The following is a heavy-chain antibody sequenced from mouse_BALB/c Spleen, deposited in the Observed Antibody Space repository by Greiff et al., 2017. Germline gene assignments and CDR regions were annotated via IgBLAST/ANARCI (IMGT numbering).Heavy chain of an antibody. CDR1: GFTFSSYG. V-gene: IGHV5-6*01. Sequence: EVQLQESGGDLVKPGGSLKLSCAASGFTFSSYGMSWVRQTPDKRLEWVATISSGGSYTYYPDSVKGRFTISRDNAKNTLYLQMSSLKSKDTAMYYCARHEGYGFDYWGQGTTLTVSS. J-gene: IGHJ2*01. CDR2: ISSGGSYT. CDR3: ARHEGYGFDY. D-gene: IGHD2-3*01.